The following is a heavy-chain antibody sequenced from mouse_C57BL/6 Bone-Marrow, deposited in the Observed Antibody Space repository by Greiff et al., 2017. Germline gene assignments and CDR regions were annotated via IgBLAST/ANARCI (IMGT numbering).Heavy chain of an antibody. CDR3: ARDDGYYSWFAY. CDR1: GYTFTNYW. D-gene: IGHD2-3*01. CDR2: IYPGGGYT. V-gene: IGHV1-63*01. J-gene: IGHJ3*01. Sequence: VQLVESGAELVRPGTSVKMSCKASGYTFTNYWIGWAKQRPGHGLEWIGDIYPGGGYTNYNEKFKGKATLTADKSSSTAYMQFSSLTSEDSAIYYCARDDGYYSWFAYWGQGTLVTVSA.